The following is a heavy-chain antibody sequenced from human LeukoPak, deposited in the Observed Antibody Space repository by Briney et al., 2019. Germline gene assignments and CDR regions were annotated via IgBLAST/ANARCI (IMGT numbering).Heavy chain of an antibody. Sequence: SETLSLTCTVSGGSVSSGSYYWNWIRQPPGKGLERIGYINYSGSTNYNPSLKSRVTISVDTSKNQFSLKLSSVTAADTAVYYCARDLDLGAATSGMDVWGHGTTVTVSS. CDR2: INYSGST. CDR1: GGSVSSGSYY. V-gene: IGHV4-61*01. D-gene: IGHD2-15*01. J-gene: IGHJ6*02. CDR3: ARDLDLGAATSGMDV.